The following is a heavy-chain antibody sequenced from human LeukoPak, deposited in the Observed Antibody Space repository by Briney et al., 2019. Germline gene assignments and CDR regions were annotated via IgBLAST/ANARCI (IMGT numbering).Heavy chain of an antibody. CDR1: GFTFSSYA. CDR3: AKGSYYDSSGFFYFDY. V-gene: IGHV3-23*01. CDR2: ISGSGDNT. D-gene: IGHD3-22*01. Sequence: GGSLRLSCAASGFTFSSYAMSWVRQAPGKGLEWVSGISGSGDNTYYADSVKGRFTISRDNSKNTLYVQVNSLGTEDTAAYYCAKGSYYDSSGFFYFDYWGQGTLVTVSS. J-gene: IGHJ4*02.